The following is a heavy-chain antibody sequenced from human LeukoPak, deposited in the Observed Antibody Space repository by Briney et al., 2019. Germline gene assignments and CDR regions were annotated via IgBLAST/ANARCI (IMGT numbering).Heavy chain of an antibody. J-gene: IGHJ4*02. V-gene: IGHV5-51*01. Sequence: GESLKISCQASGYTFNTYWIGWVLQMPGDGLEWMGIINPGDSDPRYSPSFQGRATISADRSISTAYLQWSSLKASDTAMYYCARHGVGSSWFGFDYWGQGTLVTVSS. CDR2: INPGDSDP. CDR3: ARHGVGSSWFGFDY. D-gene: IGHD6-13*01. CDR1: GYTFNTYW.